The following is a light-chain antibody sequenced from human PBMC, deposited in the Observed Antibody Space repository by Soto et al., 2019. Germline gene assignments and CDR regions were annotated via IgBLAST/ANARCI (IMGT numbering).Light chain of an antibody. CDR1: QTVGTS. CDR2: GAS. V-gene: IGKV3-15*01. CDR3: QQHNAWPLT. J-gene: IGKJ4*01. Sequence: EIVLTQSPATLSVSPGERATLSCRASQTVGTSLVWYQQKSGQAPSLLIYGASTRAAGIPARFSGSGSGTDFTLTISSLQSEDFAVYYCQQHNAWPLTFGGGTEVEIK.